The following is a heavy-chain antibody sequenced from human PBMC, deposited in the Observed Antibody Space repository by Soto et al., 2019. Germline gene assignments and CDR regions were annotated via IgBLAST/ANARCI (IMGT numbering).Heavy chain of an antibody. CDR2: MNPNSGNT. CDR3: ARLYGEGDFDY. J-gene: IGHJ4*02. D-gene: IGHD4-17*01. CDR1: GYRFTSYD. Sequence: ASVKVSCKACGYRFTSYDRKWVRQATGQGLEWMGWMNPNSGNTGYAQKFQGRVTMTRNTSISTAYMELSSLRSEDTAVYYCARLYGEGDFDYWGQGTLLTVSS. V-gene: IGHV1-8*01.